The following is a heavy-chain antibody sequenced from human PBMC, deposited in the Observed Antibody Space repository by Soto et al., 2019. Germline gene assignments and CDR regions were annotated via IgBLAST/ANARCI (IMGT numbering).Heavy chain of an antibody. V-gene: IGHV1-3*01. CDR1: GYTFTGYA. Sequence: ASVKLSCKASGYTFTGYAMHWVRQAPGQRLEWMGWINAGNGNTKYSQKFQGRVTITRDRSASTAYMELSSLRSEDTAVYYCARDFWSGYFGYYYSYMDVWGKGTTVTVSS. CDR2: INAGNGNT. D-gene: IGHD3-3*01. CDR3: ARDFWSGYFGYYYSYMDV. J-gene: IGHJ6*03.